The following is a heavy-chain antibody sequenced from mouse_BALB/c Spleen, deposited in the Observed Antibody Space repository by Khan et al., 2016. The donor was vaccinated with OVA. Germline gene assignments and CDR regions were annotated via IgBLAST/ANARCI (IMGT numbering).Heavy chain of an antibody. D-gene: IGHD1-1*01. CDR1: GYSITSDYA. J-gene: IGHJ4*01. V-gene: IGHV3-2*02. Sequence: EVQLQQSGPGLVKPSQSLSLTCTVTGYSITSDYAWNWIRQFPGNKLEWMGYISYSGSTNYNPALKSRISITRDTSKNQFFLQLTSVTTEDTATYDDERDVSRYNYAMDYWGQGTSVTVSS. CDR2: ISYSGST. CDR3: ERDVSRYNYAMDY.